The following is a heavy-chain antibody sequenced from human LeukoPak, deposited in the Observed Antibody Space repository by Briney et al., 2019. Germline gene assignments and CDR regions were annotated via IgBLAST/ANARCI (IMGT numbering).Heavy chain of an antibody. CDR3: ARGRYDYVWGSYREYELYYFDY. D-gene: IGHD3-16*02. CDR1: DYTFSTYG. J-gene: IGHJ4*02. Sequence: ASVKVSCKGSDYTFSTYGINWVRQAPGQGLEWMGGIIPIFGTANYAQKFQGRVTITRNTSISTAYMELSSLRSEDTAVYYCARGRYDYVWGSYREYELYYFDYWGQGTLVTVSS. CDR2: IIPIFGTA. V-gene: IGHV1-69*05.